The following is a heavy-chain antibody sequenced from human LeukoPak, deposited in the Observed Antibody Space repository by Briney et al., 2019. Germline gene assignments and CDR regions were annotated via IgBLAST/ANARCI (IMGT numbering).Heavy chain of an antibody. Sequence: PSGTLSLTCAVSGGSISSSNWWSWVRQPPGKGLEWIGYIYYSGSTNYNPSLKSRVTISVDTSKNQFSLKLSSVTAADTAVYYCARVSRTAMVNLVDYWGQGTLVTVSS. CDR3: ARVSRTAMVNLVDY. CDR1: GGSISSSNW. CDR2: IYYSGST. D-gene: IGHD5-18*01. V-gene: IGHV4-4*02. J-gene: IGHJ4*02.